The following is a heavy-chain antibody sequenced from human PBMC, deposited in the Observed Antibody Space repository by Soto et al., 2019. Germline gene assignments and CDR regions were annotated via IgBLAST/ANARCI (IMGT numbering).Heavy chain of an antibody. V-gene: IGHV3-30*03. CDR3: AREKAVAGTTFDY. Sequence: GGSLRLSCAASGFTFSSYGMHWVRQAPGKGLEWVAVISYDGSNKYYADSVKGRFTISRDNAKNTLYLQMDSLRVEDTAVYYCAREKAVAGTTFDYWGLGTLVTVSS. CDR2: ISYDGSNK. D-gene: IGHD6-19*01. J-gene: IGHJ4*02. CDR1: GFTFSSYG.